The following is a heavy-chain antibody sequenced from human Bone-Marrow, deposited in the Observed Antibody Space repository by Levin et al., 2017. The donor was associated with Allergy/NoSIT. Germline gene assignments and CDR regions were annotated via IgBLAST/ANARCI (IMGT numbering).Heavy chain of an antibody. V-gene: IGHV4-4*01. CDR3: ARAFSDYNGFDI. CDR1: GGSISSSDW. CDR2: IYYSGGT. Sequence: TLSLTCTVSGGSISSSDWCGWPRQPPGKGLEWIGEIYYSGGTNYNPSLKSRATVSVDKPKNQFSLNLKSVTAADTAVYCCARAFSDYNGFDIWGQGTMVTVSS. D-gene: IGHD3-10*01. J-gene: IGHJ3*02.